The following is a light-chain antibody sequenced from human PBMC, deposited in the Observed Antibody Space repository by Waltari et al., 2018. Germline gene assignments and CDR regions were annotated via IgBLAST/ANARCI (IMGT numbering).Light chain of an antibody. J-gene: IGLJ2*01. CDR1: RSNLGRNT. Sequence: QSVLPQPPSASGTPGQRVPIPCSGSRSNLGRNTVNWYQQLPGTAPKLLSYSNNQRPSGGPDRFSGSKSGTSASLAISGLQSEDEADYYCAAWDDSLNGVVFGGGTKLTVL. V-gene: IGLV1-44*01. CDR3: AAWDDSLNGVV. CDR2: SNN.